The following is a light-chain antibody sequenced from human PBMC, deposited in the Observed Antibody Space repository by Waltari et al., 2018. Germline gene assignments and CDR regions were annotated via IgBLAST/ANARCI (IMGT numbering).Light chain of an antibody. CDR3: SSYAGSNDYV. CDR2: EVS. V-gene: IGLV2-8*01. Sequence: QSALTQPPSASGSPGQSVPIPCPGTSSDGGGYNYVSWYQQHPGKAPKLMIYEVSKRPSGVPDRFSGSKSGNTASLTVSGLQAEDEADYYCSSYAGSNDYVFGTGTKVTVL. J-gene: IGLJ1*01. CDR1: SSDGGGYNY.